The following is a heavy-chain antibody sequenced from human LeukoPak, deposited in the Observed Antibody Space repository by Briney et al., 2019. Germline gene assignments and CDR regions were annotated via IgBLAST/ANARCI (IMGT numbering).Heavy chain of an antibody. CDR3: VNPYYYDSNGYLSGFDY. CDR1: GFTFGSYA. CDR2: ITDTVGNT. J-gene: IGHJ4*02. Sequence: GGSLRLSCAASGFTFGSYAMSWVRQAPGKGLEWVSAITDTVGNTYYADSVKGRFTISRDNSKNTLFLQMNSLRAEDTAVYYRVNPYYYDSNGYLSGFDYWGQGTLVTVSS. D-gene: IGHD3-22*01. V-gene: IGHV3-23*01.